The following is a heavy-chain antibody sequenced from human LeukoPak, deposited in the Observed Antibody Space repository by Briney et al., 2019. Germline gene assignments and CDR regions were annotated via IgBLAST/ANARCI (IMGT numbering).Heavy chain of an antibody. V-gene: IGHV3-15*01. J-gene: IGHJ4*02. D-gene: IGHD3-22*01. CDR2: IKSKTDGGTT. CDR1: GFTFSNAW. Sequence: GGSLRLSCAASGFTFSNAWMSWVRQAPGKGLEWVGRIKSKTDGGTTDYAAPVKGRFTISRDDSKNTLYLQMNSLKTEDTAVYYCTTDLAHRSEPDYYDSSGYYYAGDCWGQGTLVTVSS. CDR3: TTDLAHRSEPDYYDSSGYYYAGDC.